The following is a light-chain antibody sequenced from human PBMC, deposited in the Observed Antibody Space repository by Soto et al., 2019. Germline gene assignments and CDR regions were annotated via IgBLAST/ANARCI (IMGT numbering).Light chain of an antibody. CDR3: QSYDSSLSASYV. CDR2: GNT. Sequence: QSVLTQPPSVSGDPGQRVTISCTGSSSHIGAGYEVHWYQHLPGKAPKLLIYGNTNRPSGVPDRFSGSKSGTSASLAITGLQAEDEADYYCQSYDSSLSASYVFGGGTKLTVL. V-gene: IGLV1-40*01. J-gene: IGLJ1*01. CDR1: SSHIGAGYE.